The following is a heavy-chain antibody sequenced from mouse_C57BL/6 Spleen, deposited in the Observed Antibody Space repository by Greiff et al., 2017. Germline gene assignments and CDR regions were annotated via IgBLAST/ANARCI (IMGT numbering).Heavy chain of an antibody. CDR2: IDPENGDT. CDR3: TLYEYDAWFAY. J-gene: IGHJ3*01. Sequence: EVQLQQSGAELVRPGASVKLSCTASGFNIKDDYMHWVKQRPEQGLEWIGWIDPENGDTEYASKFQGKATITADTSSNTAYLQLSSLTSEDTAVYYCTLYEYDAWFAYWGQGTLVTVSA. V-gene: IGHV14-4*01. CDR1: GFNIKDDY. D-gene: IGHD2-4*01.